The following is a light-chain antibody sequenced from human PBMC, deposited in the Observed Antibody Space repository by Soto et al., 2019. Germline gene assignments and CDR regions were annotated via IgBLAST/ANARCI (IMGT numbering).Light chain of an antibody. CDR1: QSISSY. CDR3: QQSYNTPYT. Sequence: DIPMTQSPSSLSASVGDRVTISCRASQSISSYLNWYQQKPGKAPKLLIYAASSLESGVPSRFSGSGSGTDFALTISSLQPEDFATYYCQQSYNTPYTFGQGTELEIK. CDR2: AAS. J-gene: IGKJ2*01. V-gene: IGKV1-39*01.